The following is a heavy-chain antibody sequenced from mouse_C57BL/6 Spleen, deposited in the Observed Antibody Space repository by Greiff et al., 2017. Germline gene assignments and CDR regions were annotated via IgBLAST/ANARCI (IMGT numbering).Heavy chain of an antibody. V-gene: IGHV1-18*01. CDR3: ARDYDYDNAMDY. J-gene: IGHJ4*01. CDR1: GYTFTDYN. Sequence: EVKLQQSGPELVKPGASVKIPCKASGYTFTDYNMDWVKQSHGKSLEWIGDINPNNGGTIYNQKFKGKATFTVDKSSSTAYMELRSLTSEDTAVYYCARDYDYDNAMDYWGQGTSVTVSS. D-gene: IGHD2-4*01. CDR2: INPNNGGT.